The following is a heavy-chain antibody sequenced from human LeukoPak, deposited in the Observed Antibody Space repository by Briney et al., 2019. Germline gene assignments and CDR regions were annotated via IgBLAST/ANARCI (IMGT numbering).Heavy chain of an antibody. V-gene: IGHV5-51*01. CDR3: ARQGRGNGFDI. J-gene: IGHJ3*02. CDR2: IYPGDSDT. Sequence: WIRQPPGKGLEWMGIIYPGDSDTRYSPSFQGQVTISADKSISTAYLQWSSLKASDTAMYYCARQGRGNGFDIWGQGTMVTVSS.